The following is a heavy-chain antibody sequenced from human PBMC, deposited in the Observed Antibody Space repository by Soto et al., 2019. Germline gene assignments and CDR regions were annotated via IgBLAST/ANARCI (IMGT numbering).Heavy chain of an antibody. D-gene: IGHD3-16*01. CDR3: ARAELRPWFDP. CDR1: GGSISSGGYY. J-gene: IGHJ5*02. CDR2: IYHSGST. Sequence: QVQLQESGPGLLRPSQTLSLTCTVSGGSISSGGYYWRWLRQHPGKGLEWIVYIYHSGSTYYNPSLKSRVTISLDTSKNQFSLKLSSVTAADTAVYYCARAELRPWFDPWGQGTLVTVSS. V-gene: IGHV4-31*03.